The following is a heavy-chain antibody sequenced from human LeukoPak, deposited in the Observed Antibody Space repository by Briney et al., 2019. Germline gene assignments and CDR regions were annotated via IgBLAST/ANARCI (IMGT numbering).Heavy chain of an antibody. D-gene: IGHD6-19*01. J-gene: IGHJ4*02. CDR1: GFTFSSYA. CDR3: AKDDSGWHPLGLDN. CDR2: ISYDGSNK. V-gene: IGHV3-30*04. Sequence: GRSLRLSCAASGFTFSSYAMHWVRQAPGKGLEWVAVISYDGSNKYYADSVKGRFTISRHSSKNTLYLQMNSLRAEDTAVYYCAKDDSGWHPLGLDNWGQGTLVTVSS.